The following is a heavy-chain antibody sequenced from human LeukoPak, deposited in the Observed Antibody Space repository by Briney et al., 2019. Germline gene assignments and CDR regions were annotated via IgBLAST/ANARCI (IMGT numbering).Heavy chain of an antibody. CDR3: ARVKDGYNCLDY. CDR2: IIPIFGTA. V-gene: IGHV1-69*13. Sequence: EASVKVSCRASGGTFSSYAISWVRQAPGQGLEWMGGIIPIFGTANYAQKFQSRVTITADESTSTAYMELSSLRSEDTAVYYCARVKDGYNCLDYWGQGTLVTVSS. J-gene: IGHJ4*02. D-gene: IGHD5-24*01. CDR1: GGTFSSYA.